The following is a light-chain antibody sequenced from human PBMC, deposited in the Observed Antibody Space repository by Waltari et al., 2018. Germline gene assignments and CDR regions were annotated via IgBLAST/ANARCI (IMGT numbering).Light chain of an antibody. Sequence: EVVMTQSPATLSVSPGERATLSCRASHSVSSNVAWYQQKPGQTPRLLIYGASTSATVIPARFSGSGSGTEFTLTISNLQSEDFAVYYCQQYLSWYTFGQGTKLEIK. CDR3: QQYLSWYT. CDR2: GAS. CDR1: HSVSSN. V-gene: IGKV3-15*01. J-gene: IGKJ2*01.